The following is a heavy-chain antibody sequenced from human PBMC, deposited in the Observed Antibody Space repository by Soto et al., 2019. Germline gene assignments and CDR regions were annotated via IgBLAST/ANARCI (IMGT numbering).Heavy chain of an antibody. J-gene: IGHJ4*02. CDR1: GFTFEDYA. CDR2: ITWDSVRI. Sequence: EVQLVESGGGLVQPGRSLRLSCVASGFTFEDYAMHWVRQAPGKGLEWVSSITWDSVRIDYADSMKGRFTISRDNAKNSLYLQMDSLRVEDTALYDCAKDVGYGYNSGKYYFDFLGQGTLGTGSS. D-gene: IGHD5-12*01. V-gene: IGHV3-9*01. CDR3: AKDVGYGYNSGKYYFDF.